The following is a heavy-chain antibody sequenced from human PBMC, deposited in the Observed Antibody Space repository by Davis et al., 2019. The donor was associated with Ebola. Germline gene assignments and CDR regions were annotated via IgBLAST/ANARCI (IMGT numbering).Heavy chain of an antibody. CDR1: GFTFSTYA. D-gene: IGHD3-3*01. CDR2: ISGSGGRT. V-gene: IGHV3-23*01. Sequence: GGSLRLSCAASGFTFSTYAMSWVRQTPGKGLEWVSVISGSGGRTYYADSVKGRLTISRDNSKNTLYLQMNSLRAEDTAVYYCARHSAISMFGVEISPMDVWGKGTTVTVSS. J-gene: IGHJ6*03. CDR3: ARHSAISMFGVEISPMDV.